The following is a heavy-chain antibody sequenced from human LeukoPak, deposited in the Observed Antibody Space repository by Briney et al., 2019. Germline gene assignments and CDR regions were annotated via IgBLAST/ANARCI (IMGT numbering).Heavy chain of an antibody. CDR3: ARAHVVPAANWFDP. J-gene: IGHJ5*02. CDR1: GLSVISNY. CDR2: IYSGDNT. V-gene: IGHV3-66*01. Sequence: GGSLRLSRAASGLSVISNYMSWVRQAPGKGLEWISVIYSGDNTYYADSVKGRFTISRDNSKNTLYLQMNSLRAEDTAVYYCARAHVVPAANWFDPWGQGTLVTVSS. D-gene: IGHD2-2*01.